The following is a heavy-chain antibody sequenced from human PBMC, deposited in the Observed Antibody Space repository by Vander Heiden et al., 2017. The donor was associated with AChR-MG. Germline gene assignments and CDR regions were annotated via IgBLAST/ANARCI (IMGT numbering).Heavy chain of an antibody. CDR2: MNPNSGNT. V-gene: IGHV1-8*01. CDR3: ARERRKQAARYYYYGMDV. D-gene: IGHD6-6*01. CDR1: GYNFTSYD. J-gene: IGHJ6*02. Sequence: QVQLVQSGAEVKKPGASVKVSCKASGYNFTSYDINWVRQATGQGLEWMGWMNPNSGNTGYAQKFQGRVTMTRNTSISTAYMELSSLRSEDTAVYYCARERRKQAARYYYYGMDVWGQGTTVTVSS.